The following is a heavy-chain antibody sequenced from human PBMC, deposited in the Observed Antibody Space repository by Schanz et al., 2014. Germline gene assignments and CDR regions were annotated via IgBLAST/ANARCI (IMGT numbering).Heavy chain of an antibody. CDR3: ARDRLECGAECYSVEVFEI. CDR2: ISAYNGHT. Sequence: QVQLVQSGAEVRKPGASVKVSCTASGYTFTSYDINWVRQAPGQGLEWMGWISAYNGHTDYAQKLQGRVTLTTDTSTTTAYMELSGLRSEDTAVYYCARDRLECGAECYSVEVFEIWGQGTLVIVSS. CDR1: GYTFTSYD. V-gene: IGHV1-18*01. D-gene: IGHD2-21*01. J-gene: IGHJ4*02.